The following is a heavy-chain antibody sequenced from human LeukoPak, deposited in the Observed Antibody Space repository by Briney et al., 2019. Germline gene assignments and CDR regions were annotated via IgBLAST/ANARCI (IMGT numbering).Heavy chain of an antibody. V-gene: IGHV4-59*01. D-gene: IGHD3-10*01. CDR1: GDSISSYY. CDR3: ARYCSTSGTKAFGI. Sequence: PSETLSLTCTVSGDSISSYYWSWIRQPPGKGLEWIGYIYYTGITKYNPSLKSRVTMSVDTSKNQFSLQLTSVTAADTAVYYSARYCSTSGTKAFGIWGQGTMVTVSS. J-gene: IGHJ3*02. CDR2: IYYTGIT.